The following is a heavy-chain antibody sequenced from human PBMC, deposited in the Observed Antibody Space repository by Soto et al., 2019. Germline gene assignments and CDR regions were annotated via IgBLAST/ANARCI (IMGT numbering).Heavy chain of an antibody. J-gene: IGHJ4*02. Sequence: QVQLQESGPGLVKPSETLSLTCTVSGGSISSYYWSWIRQPPGKGLEWIGYIYYSGSTNYNPSLKSRVTISVDTSKNQFSLKLKSVTAADPAVYYCARRYAGNFDYWGQGTLVTVSS. CDR3: ARRYAGNFDY. CDR2: IYYSGST. CDR1: GGSISSYY. V-gene: IGHV4-59*01. D-gene: IGHD2-8*01.